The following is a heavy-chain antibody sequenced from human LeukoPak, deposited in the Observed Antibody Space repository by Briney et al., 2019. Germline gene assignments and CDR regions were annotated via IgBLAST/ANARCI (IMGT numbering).Heavy chain of an antibody. D-gene: IGHD2-2*01. CDR1: GYTFTGYY. CDR2: INPNSGGT. CDR3: ARDTLTWAQLLPYNWFDP. Sequence: ASVKVSCKASGYTFTGYYMHWVRQAPGQGLEWMGWINPNSGGTNYAQKFQGRVTMTRDTSISTAYMELSRLRSDDTAVYYCARDTLTWAQLLPYNWFDPWGQGTLVTVSS. J-gene: IGHJ5*02. V-gene: IGHV1-2*02.